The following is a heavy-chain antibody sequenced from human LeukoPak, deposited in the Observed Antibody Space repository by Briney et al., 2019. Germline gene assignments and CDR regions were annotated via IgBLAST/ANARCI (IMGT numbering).Heavy chain of an antibody. Sequence: GGSLRLSCAASGFTFSSYSMNWVRQAPGKGLEWVSSISSSSSYIYYADSVKGRFTISRDNSKNTLYLQMNSLRAEDTAVYYCARRVGALYYFDYWGQGTLVTVSS. V-gene: IGHV3-21*01. J-gene: IGHJ4*02. CDR1: GFTFSSYS. D-gene: IGHD1-26*01. CDR2: ISSSSSYI. CDR3: ARRVGALYYFDY.